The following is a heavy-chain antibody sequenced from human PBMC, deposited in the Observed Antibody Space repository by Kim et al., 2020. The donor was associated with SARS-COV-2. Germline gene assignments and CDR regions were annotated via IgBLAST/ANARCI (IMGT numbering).Heavy chain of an antibody. J-gene: IGHJ5*02. CDR3: ARITGNYVRWFDP. V-gene: IGHV4-59*01. Sequence: YPPPLQRRFTLSLATSKNQFSLKLSSVTAAATAVYYCARITGNYVRWFDPWGQGTLVTVSS. D-gene: IGHD1-7*01.